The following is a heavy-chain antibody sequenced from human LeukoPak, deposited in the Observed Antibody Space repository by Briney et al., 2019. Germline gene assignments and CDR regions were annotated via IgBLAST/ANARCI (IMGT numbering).Heavy chain of an antibody. V-gene: IGHV4-34*01. CDR1: GGSFSGYY. Sequence: SETLSLTCAVYGGSFSGYYWSWIRQPPGKGLEWIGEINHSGSTNYNPSLKSRVTISVDTSKNQLSLKLSSVTAADTAVYYCASATQWLAFDHWGQGTLVTDSS. CDR3: ASATQWLAFDH. CDR2: INHSGST. J-gene: IGHJ4*02. D-gene: IGHD6-19*01.